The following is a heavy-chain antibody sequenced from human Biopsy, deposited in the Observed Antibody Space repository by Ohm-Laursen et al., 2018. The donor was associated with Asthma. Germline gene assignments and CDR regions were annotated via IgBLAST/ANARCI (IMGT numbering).Heavy chain of an antibody. CDR2: ISVYNGNT. Sequence: SVRVSCKTSGYTFNSAGITWVRQAPGQGLEWMGWISVYNGNTKVAQRLQDRVTMITDTSTSTAYMELRSLRSDDTAVYFCARAVDYSHYYGIDVWGQGTTVTVS. D-gene: IGHD3-10*01. CDR1: GYTFNSAG. J-gene: IGHJ6*02. V-gene: IGHV1-18*01. CDR3: ARAVDYSHYYGIDV.